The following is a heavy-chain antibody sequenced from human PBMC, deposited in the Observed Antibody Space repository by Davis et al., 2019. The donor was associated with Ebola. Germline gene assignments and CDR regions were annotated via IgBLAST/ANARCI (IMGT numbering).Heavy chain of an antibody. CDR2: ISYDGSNK. CDR3: ARDDGHGGMDV. CDR1: GFTFSSYG. J-gene: IGHJ6*02. Sequence: GESLKISCAASGFTFSSYGMHWVRQAPGKGLEWVAVISYDGSNKYYADSVKGRFTISRDNSKNTLYLQMNSLRSEDTAVYYCARDDGHGGMDVWGQGTTVTVSS. V-gene: IGHV3-33*05.